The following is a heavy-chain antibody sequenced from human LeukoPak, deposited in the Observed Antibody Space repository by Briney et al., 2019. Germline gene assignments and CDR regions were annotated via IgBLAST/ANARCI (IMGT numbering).Heavy chain of an antibody. D-gene: IGHD4-17*01. CDR2: ISYDGSNK. V-gene: IGHV3-30*18. CDR3: AKSSVGGDYGDYYYYGMDV. CDR1: GFTFSSYG. Sequence: HPGGSLRLSCAASGFTFSSYGMHWVRQAPGKGLEWVAVISYDGSNKYHADSVKGRFTISRDNSKNTLYLQMNSLRAEDTAVYYCAKSSVGGDYGDYYYYGMDVWGQGTTVTVSS. J-gene: IGHJ6*02.